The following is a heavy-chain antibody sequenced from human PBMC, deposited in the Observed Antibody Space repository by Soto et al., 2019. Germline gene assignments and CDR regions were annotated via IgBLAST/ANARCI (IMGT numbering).Heavy chain of an antibody. CDR1: GFTFSSYS. J-gene: IGHJ4*02. CDR3: ARGLPVPDPAAGGYCSGGSCYSLFDY. D-gene: IGHD2-15*01. V-gene: IGHV3-21*01. Sequence: KPGGSLRLSCAASGFTFSSYSMNWFRQAPGKGLEWVSSISSSSSYIYYADSVKGRFTISRDNAKNSLNLQMNSLRAEDTAVYYCARGLPVPDPAAGGYCSGGSCYSLFDYWGQGTLVTVSS. CDR2: ISSSSSYI.